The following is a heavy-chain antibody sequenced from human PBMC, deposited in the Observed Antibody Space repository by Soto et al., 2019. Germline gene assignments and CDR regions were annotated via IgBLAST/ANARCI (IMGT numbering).Heavy chain of an antibody. Sequence: ASVKVSCKASGYTFTGYYLHWVRQAPGQGLEWMGWINPNSGATDYAQKFQGWVTMTRDTSVSTAYMELSRLKSDDTAVYYCARGSDILASQGGYWGQGTLDTVSS. CDR1: GYTFTGYY. CDR2: INPNSGAT. J-gene: IGHJ4*02. D-gene: IGHD3-9*01. CDR3: ARGSDILASQGGY. V-gene: IGHV1-2*04.